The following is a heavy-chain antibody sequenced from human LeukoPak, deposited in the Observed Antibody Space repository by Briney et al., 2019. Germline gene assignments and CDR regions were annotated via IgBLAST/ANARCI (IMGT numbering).Heavy chain of an antibody. J-gene: IGHJ2*01. CDR1: GYTFTNYD. CDR3: ARGPHWYFDL. CDR2: MIPNSGNT. Sequence: ASVKVSCKTSGYTFTNYDINWVRQATGQGLEWMGWMIPNSGNTGYAQKFQGRVTMTRNTSISTAYMELSSLRSEDTAVYYCARGPHWYFDLWGRGTLVTVSS. V-gene: IGHV1-8*01.